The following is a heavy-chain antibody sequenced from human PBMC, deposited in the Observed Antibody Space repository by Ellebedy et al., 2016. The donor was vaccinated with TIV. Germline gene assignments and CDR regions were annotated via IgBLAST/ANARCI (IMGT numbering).Heavy chain of an antibody. CDR3: ARRLGYYYGSGSYNWFDP. CDR1: GGSFSGYY. J-gene: IGHJ5*02. D-gene: IGHD3-10*01. Sequence: SETLSLXXAVYGGSFSGYYWSWIRQPPGKGLEWIGEINHSGSTNYNPSLKSRVTISVDTSKNQFSLKLSSVTAADTAVYYCARRLGYYYGSGSYNWFDPWGQGTLVTVSS. CDR2: INHSGST. V-gene: IGHV4-34*01.